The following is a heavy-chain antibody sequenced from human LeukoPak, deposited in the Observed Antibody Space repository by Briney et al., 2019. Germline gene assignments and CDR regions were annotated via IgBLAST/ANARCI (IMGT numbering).Heavy chain of an antibody. Sequence: SETLSLTCAVYGGSFSGYYWSWIRQPPGEGLEWIGEINHSGSTNYNPSLKSRVTISVDTSKNQFSLKLSSVTAADTAVYYCARESKPPYYYGSGSSSDWFDPWGQGTLVTVSS. D-gene: IGHD3-10*01. CDR2: INHSGST. CDR3: ARESKPPYYYGSGSSSDWFDP. CDR1: GGSFSGYY. V-gene: IGHV4-34*01. J-gene: IGHJ5*02.